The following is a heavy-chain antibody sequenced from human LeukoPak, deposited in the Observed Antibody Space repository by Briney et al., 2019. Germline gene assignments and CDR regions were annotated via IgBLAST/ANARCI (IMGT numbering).Heavy chain of an antibody. CDR3: ARGRQGAKTRYFDL. D-gene: IGHD1-26*01. CDR1: GIIFSNYA. Sequence: GGSLRLSCAASGIIFSNYAMHWVRQGPGKGLECISTISSDGGSTYYANSVKGRFAISRDNSKNTLYLQMGSLRAEDMAVYYCARGRQGAKTRYFDLWGRGTRVTVSS. V-gene: IGHV3-64*01. J-gene: IGHJ2*01. CDR2: ISSDGGST.